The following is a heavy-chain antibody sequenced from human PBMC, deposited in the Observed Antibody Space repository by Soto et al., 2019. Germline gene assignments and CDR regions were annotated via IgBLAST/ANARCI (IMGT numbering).Heavy chain of an antibody. CDR2: INPSGGST. CDR1: GYTFTSYY. D-gene: IGHD3-9*01. CDR3: ARSVADFNSLLRYFDWSANWFDP. Sequence: GASVKVSCKASGYTFTSYYMHWVRQAPGQGLEWMGIINPSGGSTSYAQKFQGRVTMTRDTSTSTVYMELSSLRSEDTAVYYCARSVADFNSLLRYFDWSANWFDPWGQGTLVTVSS. J-gene: IGHJ5*02. V-gene: IGHV1-46*03.